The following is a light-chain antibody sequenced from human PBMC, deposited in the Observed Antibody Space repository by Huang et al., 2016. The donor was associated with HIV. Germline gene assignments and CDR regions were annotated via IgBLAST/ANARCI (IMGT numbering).Light chain of an antibody. CDR1: QRVISN. CDR3: QQYDNGPIA. Sequence: EIVMTQSPATLSVSPGERATLSCRASQRVISNLAWYQQKHGQAPRLLIYGASTGVTGVPARFSGSGSGTEFTLTISSLQSEDFAVYYCQQYDNGPIAFGQGTRLEI. CDR2: GAS. V-gene: IGKV3-15*01. J-gene: IGKJ5*01.